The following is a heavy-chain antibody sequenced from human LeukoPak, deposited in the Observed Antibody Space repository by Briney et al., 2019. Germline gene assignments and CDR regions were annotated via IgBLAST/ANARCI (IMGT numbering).Heavy chain of an antibody. V-gene: IGHV4-31*03. CDR2: IYYSGST. Sequence: SETLSLTCTVSAGSISSGGYYWSWIRQHPGKGLEWIGYIYYSGSTYYNPSLKSRVTISVDTSKNQFSLKLSSVTAADTAVYDCARGLGYCSGGSCYVSWFDPWGQGTLVTVSS. D-gene: IGHD2-15*01. CDR1: AGSISSGGYY. CDR3: ARGLGYCSGGSCYVSWFDP. J-gene: IGHJ5*02.